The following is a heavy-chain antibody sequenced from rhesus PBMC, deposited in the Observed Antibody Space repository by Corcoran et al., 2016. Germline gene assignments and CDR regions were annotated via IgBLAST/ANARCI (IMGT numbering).Heavy chain of an antibody. V-gene: IGHV4S10*01. CDR1: GGSISDSYR. D-gene: IGHD4-29*01. CDR2: IYGSSPST. Sequence: QVQLQESGPGVVKPSETLSLTCAVSGGSISDSYRWSWIRQPPGKGLEWIGYIYGSSPSTNHNPSLKRRVTISKDTSNNQFSLKLSSVTAADTAVYYCARENVFNYGSNPYFDYWGQGVLVTVSS. CDR3: ARENVFNYGSNPYFDY. J-gene: IGHJ4*01.